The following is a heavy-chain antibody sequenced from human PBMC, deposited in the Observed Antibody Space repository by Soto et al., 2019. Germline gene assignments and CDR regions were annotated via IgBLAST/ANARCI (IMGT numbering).Heavy chain of an antibody. J-gene: IGHJ6*02. CDR2: ISSSGGLI. D-gene: IGHD3-3*01. CDR3: ARALYDFWTGSDHYGLYV. CDR1: GVTFSDYY. V-gene: IGHV3-11*01. Sequence: PGGSLRLSCAAAGVTFSDYYMTWIRQARGKGLEWVSYISSSGGLIYYADSVKGRFTISRDNARKSLYLHMSSLRAEDSAVYYTARALYDFWTGSDHYGLYVWHQRSTVTISS.